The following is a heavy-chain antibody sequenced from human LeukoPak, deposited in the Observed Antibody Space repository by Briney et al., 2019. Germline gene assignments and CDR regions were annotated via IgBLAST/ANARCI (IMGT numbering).Heavy chain of an antibody. CDR2: INSDGSST. Sequence: GGSLRLSCAASGFSFSRYWMHWVRQAPGEGLIWVSRINSDGSSTWYADSVKGRFTISRDNARNTLSLQMSSLGVEDTALYYCARDQDGMGTTMDLWGQGTQVIVSS. CDR3: ARDQDGMGTTMDL. J-gene: IGHJ4*02. CDR1: GFSFSRYW. D-gene: IGHD1-1*01. V-gene: IGHV3-74*01.